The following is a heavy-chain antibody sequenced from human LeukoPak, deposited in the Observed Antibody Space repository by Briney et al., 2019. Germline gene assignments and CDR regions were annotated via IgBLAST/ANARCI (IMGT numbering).Heavy chain of an antibody. CDR3: ARRSSGWPFDY. D-gene: IGHD6-19*01. CDR2: IYDSGST. V-gene: IGHV4-39*01. Sequence: SETLSLTCTVSGGSISSSGYCWGWIRQPPGKGLEWIGSIYDSGSTQYTPSLKSRVTISVDTSKMQFSLKVTSVTAADTAVYYCARRSSGWPFDYWGQGTLVTVSS. J-gene: IGHJ4*02. CDR1: GGSISSSGYC.